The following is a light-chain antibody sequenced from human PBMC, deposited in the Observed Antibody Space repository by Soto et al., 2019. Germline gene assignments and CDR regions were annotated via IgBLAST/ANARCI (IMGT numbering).Light chain of an antibody. CDR3: QQRSNWRIT. CDR1: QSISFN. J-gene: IGKJ5*01. Sequence: EIVMTQSPATLSVSPGERATLSCRASQSISFNLSWYQQKPGQAPRLLISAASTRATGVPARFSGSGSGTEFTLAISSLEPEDFAVYYCQQRSNWRITSGYGTLLEIK. V-gene: IGKV3-15*01. CDR2: AAS.